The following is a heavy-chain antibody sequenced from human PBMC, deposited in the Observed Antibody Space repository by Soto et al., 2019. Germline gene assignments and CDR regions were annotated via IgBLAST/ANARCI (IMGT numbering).Heavy chain of an antibody. V-gene: IGHV3-66*01. CDR2: VYSGGTT. J-gene: IGHJ4*02. Sequence: EVHLVESGGGLVQPGGSLRLSCAASGFTVSTYYMNWVRQAPGEGLEWVSVVYSGGTTYYADSVRGRFTISRDNSKNTLFLQLNTVRAEDTAVYYCATGRSASSDFDHWGQGTLVTVSS. CDR1: GFTVSTYY. D-gene: IGHD3-10*01. CDR3: ATGRSASSDFDH.